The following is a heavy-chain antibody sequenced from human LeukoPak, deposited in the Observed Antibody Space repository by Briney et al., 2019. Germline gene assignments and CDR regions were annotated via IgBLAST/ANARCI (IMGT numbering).Heavy chain of an antibody. D-gene: IGHD1-14*01. CDR3: AKNRGALNYMDV. J-gene: IGHJ6*03. CDR1: GFTFSSYA. V-gene: IGHV3-23*01. CDR2: ISGSGGTT. Sequence: PGGSLRLSCAASGFTFSSYAMSWVRQAPGKGLEWVSGISGSGGTTYYADSVKGRFTISRVNSKNTLYLQMNSLRAEDTAVYYCAKNRGALNYMDVWGKGTTVTVSS.